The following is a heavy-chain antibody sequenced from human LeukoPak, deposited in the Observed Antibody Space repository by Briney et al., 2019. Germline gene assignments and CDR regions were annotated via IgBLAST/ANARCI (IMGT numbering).Heavy chain of an antibody. D-gene: IGHD3-16*02. V-gene: IGHV4-4*07. J-gene: IGHJ5*02. CDR2: IYTSGST. Sequence: SETLSLTCTVSGGSISSYYWSWIRQPAGKGLEWIGRIYTSGSTNYNPSLKSRVTMSVDTSKNQFSLKLSSVTAAGTAVYYCARDLMITFGGVITNWFDPWGQGTLVTVSS. CDR3: ARDLMITFGGVITNWFDP. CDR1: GGSISSYY.